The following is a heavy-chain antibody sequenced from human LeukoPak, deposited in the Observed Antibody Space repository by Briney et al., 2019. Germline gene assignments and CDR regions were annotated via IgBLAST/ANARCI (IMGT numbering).Heavy chain of an antibody. D-gene: IGHD6-13*01. J-gene: IGHJ5*02. CDR1: GGSISSYY. CDR2: ISYSAIT. Sequence: SETLSLTCTVSGGSISSYYRSWIRQPPGKGLEWIGYISYSAITNYNPALKSRVTISIDTSKNQFSLKLSSVTAADTAVYCARGVNWIDPWGQGTLVTVSS. V-gene: IGHV4-59*01. CDR3: ARGVNWIDP.